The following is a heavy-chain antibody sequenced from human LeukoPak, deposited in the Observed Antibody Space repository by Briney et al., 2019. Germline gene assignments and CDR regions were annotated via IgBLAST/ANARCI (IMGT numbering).Heavy chain of an antibody. CDR3: ARGGYGDSPFDY. D-gene: IGHD4-17*01. V-gene: IGHV4-59*01. CDR1: GGPISSYF. J-gene: IGHJ4*02. Sequence: SETLSLTCTVSGGPISSYFCSWIRQPPGKGLEWIGYLYYGETTNYNPSLKSRVTISVDTSKNQFPLKPRSVTAADTAVYYCARGGYGDSPFDYWGQGTLVTVSS. CDR2: LYYGETT.